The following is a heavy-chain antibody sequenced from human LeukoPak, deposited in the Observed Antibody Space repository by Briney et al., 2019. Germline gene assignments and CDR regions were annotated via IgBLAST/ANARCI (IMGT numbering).Heavy chain of an antibody. V-gene: IGHV3-30*02. CDR1: GFTFSSYG. CDR3: AKVAEKLVIAGYDAFDI. CDR2: IRYYGSNK. Sequence: GGSLRLSCAASGFTFSSYGMHWLRQPPGKGREGVAFIRYYGSNKYYADSVKGRFTISRDNSKNTLYLQMNSLRAEDTAVYYCAKVAEKLVIAGYDAFDIWGQGTMVTVSS. D-gene: IGHD3-9*01. J-gene: IGHJ3*02.